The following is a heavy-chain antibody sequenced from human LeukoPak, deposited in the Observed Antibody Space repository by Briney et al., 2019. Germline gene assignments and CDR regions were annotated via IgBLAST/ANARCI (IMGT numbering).Heavy chain of an antibody. CDR2: INSDGSST. Sequence: PRGSLRLSCAASGFTFSSYWMHWVRQAPGKGLVWVSRINSDGSSTSYADSVKGRFTISRDNAKNTLYLQMNSLRAEDTAVYYCARTYDSSGYYYDGYWGQGTLVTVSS. CDR1: GFTFSSYW. J-gene: IGHJ4*02. V-gene: IGHV3-74*01. CDR3: ARTYDSSGYYYDGY. D-gene: IGHD3-22*01.